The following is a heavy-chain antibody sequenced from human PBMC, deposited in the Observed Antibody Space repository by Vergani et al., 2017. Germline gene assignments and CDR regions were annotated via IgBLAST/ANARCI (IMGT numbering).Heavy chain of an antibody. CDR1: GFTFSSYA. V-gene: IGHV3-23*01. J-gene: IGHJ6*03. CDR3: ARDRRGPGGYYYYMDV. Sequence: EVQLLESGGGLVQPGGSLRLSCAASGFTFSSYAMSWVRQAPGKGLEWVSAISGSGGSTYYADSVKGRFTISRDNSKNTLYLQMNSLRAEDTAVYYCARDRRGPGGYYYYMDVWGKGTTVTVSS. D-gene: IGHD4-23*01. CDR2: ISGSGGST.